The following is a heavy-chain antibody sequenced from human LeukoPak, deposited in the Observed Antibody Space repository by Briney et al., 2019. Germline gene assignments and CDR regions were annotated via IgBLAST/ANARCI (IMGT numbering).Heavy chain of an antibody. CDR2: INHSGST. CDR1: GGSFSGYY. J-gene: IGHJ4*02. V-gene: IGHV4-34*01. Sequence: SETLSLTCAVYGGSFSGYYWSWIRQPPGKGLEWIGEINHSGSTNYNPSLKSRVTISVDTSKNQFSLKLSSVTAADTAVYYCAREYNPGSGSFWGQGTLVTVSS. CDR3: AREYNPGSGSF. D-gene: IGHD3-10*01.